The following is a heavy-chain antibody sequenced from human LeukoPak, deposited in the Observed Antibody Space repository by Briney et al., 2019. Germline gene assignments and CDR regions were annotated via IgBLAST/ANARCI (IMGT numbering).Heavy chain of an antibody. CDR3: ARAIDYGSGSYLLDY. J-gene: IGHJ4*02. Sequence: ASVKVSCKASVYTFTGYYMHWVRQAPGQGLEWMGGINPNSGGTNYPQKFQGRVTMTRDTSISTAYMELSRLRSDDTAVYYCARAIDYGSGSYLLDYWGQGTLVTVSS. CDR2: INPNSGGT. CDR1: VYTFTGYY. D-gene: IGHD3-10*01. V-gene: IGHV1-2*02.